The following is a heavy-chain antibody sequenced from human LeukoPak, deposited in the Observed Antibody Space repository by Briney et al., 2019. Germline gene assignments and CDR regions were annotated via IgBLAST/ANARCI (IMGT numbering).Heavy chain of an antibody. CDR1: GGSISSGSYY. CDR2: IYTSGST. D-gene: IGHD6-19*01. V-gene: IGHV4-61*02. J-gene: IGHJ4*02. Sequence: PSQTLSLTCTVSGGSISSGSYYWSWIRQAAGQGLEWIGRIYTSGSTNYNPSLKSRVTISVDTSKNQFSLKLSSVTAADTAVYYCASRGYSSGWYDYWGQGTLVTVSS. CDR3: ASRGYSSGWYDY.